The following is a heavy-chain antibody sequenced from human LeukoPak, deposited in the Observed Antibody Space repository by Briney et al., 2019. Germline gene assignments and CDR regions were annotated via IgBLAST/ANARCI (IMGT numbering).Heavy chain of an antibody. CDR1: GFTFSSYW. V-gene: IGHV3-74*01. J-gene: IGHJ4*02. Sequence: GGSLRLSCAASGFTFSSYWMHWVRQAPGKGLVWVSRINSDGSSTSYADSVKGRFTISRDNAKNTLYLQMNSLRAEDTAVYYCAKDTNYDSSGYFFDYWGQGTLVTVSS. CDR2: INSDGSST. D-gene: IGHD3-22*01. CDR3: AKDTNYDSSGYFFDY.